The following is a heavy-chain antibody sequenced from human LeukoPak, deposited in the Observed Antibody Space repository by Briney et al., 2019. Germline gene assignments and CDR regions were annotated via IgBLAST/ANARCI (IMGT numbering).Heavy chain of an antibody. CDR3: ARTVAGDRIDY. Sequence: ASVKVSSKASGYTFTGYYMHWVRQAPGQGLEWMGRINPNSGGTNYAQKFQGRVTMTRDTSISTAYMELSRLRSDDTAVYYCARTVAGDRIDYWGQGTLVTVSS. J-gene: IGHJ4*02. CDR2: INPNSGGT. D-gene: IGHD6-19*01. CDR1: GYTFTGYY. V-gene: IGHV1-2*06.